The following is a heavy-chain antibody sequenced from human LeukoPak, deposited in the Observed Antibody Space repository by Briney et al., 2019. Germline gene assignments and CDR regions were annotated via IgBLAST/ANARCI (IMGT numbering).Heavy chain of an antibody. Sequence: GGSLRLSCAASGLTVSSRYMSWVRQAPGKGLEWVSIIYIGDNPHYADSVKGRFTISRHNSKNTLYLQINNLRAEDTAVYYCARVRPWVFDYWGQGTLVTVSS. V-gene: IGHV3-53*04. J-gene: IGHJ4*02. CDR1: GLTVSSRY. CDR2: IYIGDNP. CDR3: ARVRPWVFDY.